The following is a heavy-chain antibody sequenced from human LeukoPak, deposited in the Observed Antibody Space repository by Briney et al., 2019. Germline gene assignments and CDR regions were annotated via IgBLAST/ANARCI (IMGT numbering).Heavy chain of an antibody. CDR1: GGSISSYY. J-gene: IGHJ6*02. D-gene: IGHD2-2*01. V-gene: IGHV4-59*01. Sequence: SETLSLTCTVSGGSISSYYWSWIRQPPGKGLEWIGYIYYSGSTNYNPSLKSRVTISVDTSKNQFSLKLSSETAADTAVYYCASTMAVPAASAGYYYYGMDVWGQGTTVTVSS. CDR3: ASTMAVPAASAGYYYYGMDV. CDR2: IYYSGST.